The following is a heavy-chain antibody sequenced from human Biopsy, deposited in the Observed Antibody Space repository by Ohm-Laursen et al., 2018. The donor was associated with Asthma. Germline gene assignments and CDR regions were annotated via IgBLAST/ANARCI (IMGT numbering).Heavy chain of an antibody. J-gene: IGHJ4*02. CDR1: GGSISSFY. V-gene: IGHV4-59*01. CDR2: VYRTGST. CDR3: VRAVRNEQWLAPFDY. D-gene: IGHD6-19*01. Sequence: GTLSLTCSVYGGSISSFYWSWIRQSPEKGLEWMGYVYRTGSTNYNPSLKSRITMSVDTSKNRMFLELTSVTAADTAIYCCVRAVRNEQWLAPFDYWGQGKPVTVSS.